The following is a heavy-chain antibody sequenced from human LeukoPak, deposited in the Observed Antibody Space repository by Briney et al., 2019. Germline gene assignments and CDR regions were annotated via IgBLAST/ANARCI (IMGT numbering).Heavy chain of an antibody. J-gene: IGHJ4*02. CDR2: IYTSGST. Sequence: SETLSLTCTVAGGSINSYFWSWIRQPAGRGLEWIGRIYTSGSTNYNPSLKSRVTMSVDTSKNRFSLKLSSVTAADTAIYFCARGSTRYDYWGQGTLVTVSS. D-gene: IGHD2-2*01. CDR1: GGSINSYF. V-gene: IGHV4-4*07. CDR3: ARGSTRYDY.